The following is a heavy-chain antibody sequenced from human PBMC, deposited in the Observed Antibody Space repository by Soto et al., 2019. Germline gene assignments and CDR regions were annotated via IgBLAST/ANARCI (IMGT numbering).Heavy chain of an antibody. D-gene: IGHD6-13*01. CDR2: ISSSGYI. CDR3: AKGIIAAAEDYGMDV. Sequence: EVQLVESGGGLVKPGGSLRLSCAASGFNFNSYTINWVRQAPGKRLEWLSSISSSGYIFSTDSVKGRFTISRDNSKNTLYLQMNSLRAEDTAVYHCAKGIIAAAEDYGMDVWGQGTTVTVSS. V-gene: IGHV3-21*04. J-gene: IGHJ6*02. CDR1: GFNFNSYT.